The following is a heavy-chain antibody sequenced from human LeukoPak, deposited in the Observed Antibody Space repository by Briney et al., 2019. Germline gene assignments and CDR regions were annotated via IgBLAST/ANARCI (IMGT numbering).Heavy chain of an antibody. CDR3: ASSSTSCFFCLWMDV. D-gene: IGHD2-2*01. V-gene: IGHV1-8*01. CDR2: MNPNSGNT. Sequence: ASVKVSCKASGYTFTSYDINWVRQATGQGLEWMGWMNPNSGNTGCAQKFQGRVTMTRNTSISTAYMELSSLRSEDTAVYYCASSSTSCFFCLWMDVWGQGTTVTVSS. J-gene: IGHJ6*02. CDR1: GYTFTSYD.